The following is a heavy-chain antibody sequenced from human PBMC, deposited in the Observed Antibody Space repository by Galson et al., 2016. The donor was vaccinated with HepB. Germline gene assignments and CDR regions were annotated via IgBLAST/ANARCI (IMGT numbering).Heavy chain of an antibody. CDR3: ARQDRAGLVNF. CDR1: GGSISSSSYF. V-gene: IGHV4-39*01. CDR2: IYYSGTT. D-gene: IGHD6-19*01. J-gene: IGHJ3*01. Sequence: SETLSLTCTVSGGSISSSSYFWAWIRQPPGKGLDWIGSIYYSGTTHYNPSLQSRFSISVDPSKNQFSLRLTSVSAADTAMYSCARQDRAGLVNFWGQGTMVTVSS.